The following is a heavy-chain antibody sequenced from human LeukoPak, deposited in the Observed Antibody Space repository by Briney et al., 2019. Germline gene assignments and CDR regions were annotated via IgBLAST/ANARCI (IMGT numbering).Heavy chain of an antibody. V-gene: IGHV4-39*07. CDR3: ARDSSGWGAAFDI. D-gene: IGHD6-19*01. CDR1: GGSISSSSYY. Sequence: SETLSLTCTVSGGSISSSSYYWGWIRQPPGKGLEWTGSIYYSGSTYYNPSLKSRVTISVDTSKNQFSLKLSSVTAADTAVYYCARDSSGWGAAFDIWGQGTMVTVSS. J-gene: IGHJ3*02. CDR2: IYYSGST.